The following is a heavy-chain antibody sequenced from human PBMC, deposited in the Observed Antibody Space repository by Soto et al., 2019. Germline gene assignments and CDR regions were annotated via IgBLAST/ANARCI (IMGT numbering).Heavy chain of an antibody. CDR2: IYHSGST. J-gene: IGHJ4*02. CDR3: ARGDCSGGSCYSDY. V-gene: IGHV4-30-2*01. D-gene: IGHD2-15*01. Sequence: SETLSLTCAVSGGSISSGGYSWSWIRQPPGKGLEWIGYIYHSGSTYYNPSLKSRVTISVDRSKNQFSLKLSSVTAADTAVYYCARGDCSGGSCYSDYWGQGTLVTVSS. CDR1: GGSISSGGYS.